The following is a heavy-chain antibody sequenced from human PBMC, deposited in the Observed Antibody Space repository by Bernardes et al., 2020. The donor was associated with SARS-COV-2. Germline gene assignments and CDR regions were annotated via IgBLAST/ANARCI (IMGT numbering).Heavy chain of an antibody. CDR3: AKTIRWAMVQGADILEDN. J-gene: IGHJ4*02. V-gene: IGHV3-7*05. CDR2: IKEDGSDK. CDR1: GFTFSDYW. D-gene: IGHD3-10*01. Sequence: GGSLRLSCAASGFTFSDYWMSWVRQAPGKGLEWVANIKEDGSDKYYVDSVKGRFTISRDNRWNSLYLQMNSLRAEDTAVYYCAKTIRWAMVQGADILEDNWGQGTLVTVSS.